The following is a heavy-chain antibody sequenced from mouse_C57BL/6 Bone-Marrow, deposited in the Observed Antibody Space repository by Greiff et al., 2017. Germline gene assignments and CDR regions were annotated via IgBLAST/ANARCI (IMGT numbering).Heavy chain of an antibody. CDR2: ISDGGSYT. D-gene: IGHD2-3*01. V-gene: IGHV5-4*01. J-gene: IGHJ3*01. CDR1: GFTFSSYA. CDR3: AREGYDGYYPWFAY. Sequence: EVQVVESGGGLVKPGGSLKLSCAASGFTFSSYAMSWVRQTPEKRLEWVATISDGGSYTYYPDNVKGRFTISRDNAKNNLYLQMSHLKSKDTAMYYCAREGYDGYYPWFAYWGQGTLVTVSA.